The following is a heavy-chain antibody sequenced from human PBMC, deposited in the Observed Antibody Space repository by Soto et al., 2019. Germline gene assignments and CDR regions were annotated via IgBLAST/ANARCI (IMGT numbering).Heavy chain of an antibody. CDR2: IYYSGST. D-gene: IGHD1-7*01. V-gene: IGHV4-39*01. CDR3: ARLELRWDAFDI. J-gene: IGHJ3*02. CDR1: GGSISSSSYY. Sequence: PSETLSLTCTVSGGSISSSSYYWGWIRQPPGKGLEWIGSIYYSGSTYYNPSLKSRVTISVDTSKNQFSLELSSVTAADTAVYYCARLELRWDAFDIWGQGTMVTVSS.